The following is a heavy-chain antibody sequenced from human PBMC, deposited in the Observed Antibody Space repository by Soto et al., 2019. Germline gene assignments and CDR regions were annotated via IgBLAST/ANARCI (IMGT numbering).Heavy chain of an antibody. D-gene: IGHD3-3*01. J-gene: IGHJ6*02. CDR2: ISSSSSTI. CDR1: GGSFSGYY. V-gene: IGHV3-11*04. CDR3: ARDSEGGTHYDFWSGYYTVHYYYGMDV. Sequence: LTCAVYGGSFSGYYWSWIRQPQGKGLEWVSYISSSSSTIYYADSVKGRFTSSRDNAKNSLYLQMNSLRDEDTAVYYCARDSEGGTHYDFWSGYYTVHYYYGMDVWGQGTTVTVSS.